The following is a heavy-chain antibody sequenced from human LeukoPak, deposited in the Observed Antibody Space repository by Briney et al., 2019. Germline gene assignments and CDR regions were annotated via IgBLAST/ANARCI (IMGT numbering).Heavy chain of an antibody. Sequence: SETLSLTCTVSGGSISSGDYYWSWIRQPPGKGLEWIGYIYYSGSTNYNPSLKSRVTISVDTSKNQFSLKLSSVTAADTAVYYCARTLYSSSWLYDYWGQGTLVTVSS. CDR3: ARTLYSSSWLYDY. V-gene: IGHV4-61*08. CDR2: IYYSGST. D-gene: IGHD6-13*01. J-gene: IGHJ4*02. CDR1: GGSISSGDYY.